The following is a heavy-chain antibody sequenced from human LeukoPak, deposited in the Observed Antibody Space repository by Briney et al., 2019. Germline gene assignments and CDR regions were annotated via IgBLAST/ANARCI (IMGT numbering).Heavy chain of an antibody. CDR1: GGSISSSSYY. J-gene: IGHJ4*02. CDR3: ARHRGYSYAGDY. CDR2: IYYTGST. V-gene: IGHV4-39*01. Sequence: SETLSLTCTVSGGSISSSSYYWGWIRQPPGKGLEWIGNIYYTGSTHYNPSLKGRVTTSVDTSKNQFSLKLSSVTAADTAVYYCARHRGYSYAGDYWGQGTLVTVSS. D-gene: IGHD5-18*01.